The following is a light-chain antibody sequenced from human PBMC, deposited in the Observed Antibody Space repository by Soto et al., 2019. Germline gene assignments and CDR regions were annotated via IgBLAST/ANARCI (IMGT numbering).Light chain of an antibody. J-gene: IGKJ4*01. Sequence: IQMTQSPSSLSASVGDRVTITCRASQGISNYLAWYQQIPGKVPKLLISAASTLQSGVPSRFSGSGSGTDFTLTISSLQPEYVATYDCQKYTNVPAFGGGTKVEIK. CDR2: AAS. CDR1: QGISNY. V-gene: IGKV1-27*01. CDR3: QKYTNVPA.